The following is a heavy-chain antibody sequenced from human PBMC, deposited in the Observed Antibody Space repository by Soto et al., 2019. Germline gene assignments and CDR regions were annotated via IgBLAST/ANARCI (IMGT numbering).Heavy chain of an antibody. CDR2: ISYDGSNK. Sequence: PGGSLRLSCAASGFTFSGYDMHWVRQAPGKGLEWVAVISYDGSNKYYADSVKGRFTISRDSSKNTLYLQMNSLRAEDTAVYYCAKPPYGGNSVPPLIDYWGQGTLVTVSS. V-gene: IGHV3-30*18. CDR1: GFTFSGYD. D-gene: IGHD4-17*01. J-gene: IGHJ4*02. CDR3: AKPPYGGNSVPPLIDY.